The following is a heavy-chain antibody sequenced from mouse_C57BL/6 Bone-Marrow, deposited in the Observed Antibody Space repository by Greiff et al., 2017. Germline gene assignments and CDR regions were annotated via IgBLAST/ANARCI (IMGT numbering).Heavy chain of an antibody. Sequence: VHLQQSGAELARPGASVKLSCKASGYTFTSYGISWVKQRPGQGLEWIGEIYPRSGNTYYNEKFKGKATLTADKSSSTAYMELRSLTSEDSAVYCCARNYYGNRYAMDYWGQGTSVTVSS. CDR3: ARNYYGNRYAMDY. CDR1: GYTFTSYG. D-gene: IGHD2-1*01. CDR2: IYPRSGNT. V-gene: IGHV1-81*01. J-gene: IGHJ4*01.